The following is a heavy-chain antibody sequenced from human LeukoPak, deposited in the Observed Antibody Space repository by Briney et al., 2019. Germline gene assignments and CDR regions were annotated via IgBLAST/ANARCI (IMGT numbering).Heavy chain of an antibody. CDR1: GFTFSSYW. CDR2: INSDGSST. V-gene: IGHV3-74*01. Sequence: GGPLRLSCAASGFTFSSYWMHWVRQAPGKGLVWVSRINSDGSSTSYADSVKGRFTISRDNAKNTLYLQMNSLRAEDTAVYYCARDSRRGSDYYYYYMDVWGKGTTVTVSS. D-gene: IGHD2-2*01. J-gene: IGHJ6*03. CDR3: ARDSRRGSDYYYYYMDV.